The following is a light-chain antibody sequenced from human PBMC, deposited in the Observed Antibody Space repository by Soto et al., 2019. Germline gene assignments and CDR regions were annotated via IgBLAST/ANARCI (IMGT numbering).Light chain of an antibody. CDR3: QKYGGRPPIT. CDR2: GAS. Sequence: EIVLTQSLGTLSLTQGERATLSCRASQKISSRYLAWYLQKRGQAPRFLIYGASSRATGIPDRFSGSGTGTDIALTISILVPEDVGLAVCQKYGGRPPITFGQGTRLEV. J-gene: IGKJ5*01. V-gene: IGKV3-20*01. CDR1: QKISSRY.